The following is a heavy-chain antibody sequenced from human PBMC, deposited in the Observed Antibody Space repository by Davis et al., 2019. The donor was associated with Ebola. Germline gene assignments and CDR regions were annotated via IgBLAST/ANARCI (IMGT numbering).Heavy chain of an antibody. CDR2: IYPGDSDT. J-gene: IGHJ2*01. CDR3: ARLYGPGHYLNWYFNL. D-gene: IGHD3-10*01. Sequence: KVSYKGSGYSFTSYWIGWVRQMPGKGLEWMGIIYPGDSDTRYSPSFQGQVTISADKSISTAYLQWNSLQASNTAVYYCARLYGPGHYLNWYFNLWGRGTLVTVSS. CDR1: GYSFTSYW. V-gene: IGHV5-51*01.